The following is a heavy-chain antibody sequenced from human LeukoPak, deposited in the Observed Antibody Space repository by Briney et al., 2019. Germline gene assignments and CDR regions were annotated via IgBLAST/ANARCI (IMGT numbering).Heavy chain of an antibody. CDR1: GFTFSNYW. CDR3: AKDSSSRGPNWFDP. CDR2: ISGSGGST. D-gene: IGHD6-6*01. Sequence: PGGSLRLSCEASGFTFSNYWMHWVRQPPGKGLEWVSAISGSGGSTYYADSVKGRFTISRDNSKNTLYLQMNSLRAEGTAVYYCAKDSSSRGPNWFDPWGQGTLVTVSS. V-gene: IGHV3-23*01. J-gene: IGHJ5*02.